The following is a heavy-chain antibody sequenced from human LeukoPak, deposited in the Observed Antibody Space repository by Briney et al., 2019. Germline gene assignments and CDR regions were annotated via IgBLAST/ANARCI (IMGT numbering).Heavy chain of an antibody. CDR3: AREKSFLEWLSTGRRDGYYMDV. Sequence: GGSLRLSCAVSGFTLSNYSMNWVRQAPGKGLEWVSSISRSSAYIYYADSVKGRFTISRDNAKNSLYLQMNSLRAEDTAVYYCAREKSFLEWLSTGRRDGYYMDVWGKGTTVTVSS. D-gene: IGHD3-3*02. CDR2: ISRSSAYI. J-gene: IGHJ6*03. V-gene: IGHV3-21*01. CDR1: GFTLSNYS.